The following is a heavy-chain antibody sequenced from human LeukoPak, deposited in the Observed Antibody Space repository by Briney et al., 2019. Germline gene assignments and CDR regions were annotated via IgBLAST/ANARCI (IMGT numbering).Heavy chain of an antibody. CDR2: IYYSGST. V-gene: IGHV4-59*12. Sequence: SETLSLTCTVSGGSISSYYWSWIRQPPGKGLEWIGYIYYSGSTNYNPSLKSRVTISVDTSKNQFSLQLSSVTAADTTVYYCARDREAGGTFWFDPWGQGTLVTVSS. D-gene: IGHD6-13*01. CDR3: ARDREAGGTFWFDP. J-gene: IGHJ5*02. CDR1: GGSISSYY.